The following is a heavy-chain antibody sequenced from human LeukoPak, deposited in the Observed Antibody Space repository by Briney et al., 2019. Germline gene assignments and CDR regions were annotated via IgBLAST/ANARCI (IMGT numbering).Heavy chain of an antibody. V-gene: IGHV1-69*13. J-gene: IGHJ4*02. CDR2: IIPIFGTA. CDR1: GGTFSSYA. CDR3: ARGQDLYSRIDY. D-gene: IGHD6-13*01. Sequence: GASVKVSCKASGGTFSSYAISWVRQAPGQGLEWMGGIIPIFGTANYAQKLQGRVTITADESTSTAYMELSSLRSEDTVVYYCARGQDLYSRIDYWGQGTLVTVSS.